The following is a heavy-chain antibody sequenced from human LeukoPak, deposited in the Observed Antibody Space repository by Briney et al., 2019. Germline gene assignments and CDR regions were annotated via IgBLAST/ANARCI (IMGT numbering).Heavy chain of an antibody. D-gene: IGHD2-15*01. CDR1: GGSISSYN. CDR2: IYDSGST. J-gene: IGHJ4*01. Sequence: SETLSLTCTVSGGSISSYNWSWIRQPPGKGLEWIGYIYDSGSTNYAPSLKSRFTISVDTSKNQFSLKLSSVTAADTAVYYCARVKVDRWYFDYWGQGTLVTVSS. CDR3: ARVKVDRWYFDY. V-gene: IGHV4-59*01.